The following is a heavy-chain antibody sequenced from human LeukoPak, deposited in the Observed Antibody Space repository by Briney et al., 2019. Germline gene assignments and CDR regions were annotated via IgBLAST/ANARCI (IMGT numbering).Heavy chain of an antibody. Sequence: PVKVSCKASGGTFSNYAISWVRQAPGQGLEWMGRIIPIFGIANYAQKFQGRVTITADKSTSTAYMELSSLRSEDTAVYFCARDGTRIGGNSPTGFDPWGLGTLVTVSS. CDR2: IIPIFGIA. J-gene: IGHJ5*02. D-gene: IGHD5-18*01. V-gene: IGHV1-69*04. CDR1: GGTFSNYA. CDR3: ARDGTRIGGNSPTGFDP.